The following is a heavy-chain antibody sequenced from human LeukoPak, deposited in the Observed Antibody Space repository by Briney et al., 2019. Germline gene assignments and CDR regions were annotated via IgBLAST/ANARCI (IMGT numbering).Heavy chain of an antibody. CDR2: IKQDGSEK. V-gene: IGHV3-7*01. J-gene: IGHJ5*02. CDR1: GFTFSSYS. D-gene: IGHD6-25*01. CDR3: ARSAWFDP. Sequence: PGGSLRLSCAASGFTFSSYSMSWVRQAPGKGLEWVANIKQDGSEKYYVDSVKGRFTISRDNAKNSLYLQMNSLRAEDTAVYYCARSAWFDPWGQGTLVTVSS.